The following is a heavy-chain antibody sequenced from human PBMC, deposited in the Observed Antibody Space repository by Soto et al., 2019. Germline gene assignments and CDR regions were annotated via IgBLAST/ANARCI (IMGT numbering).Heavy chain of an antibody. CDR1: GASISGGDNY. J-gene: IGHJ5*02. D-gene: IGHD3-3*01. CDR3: ARLNYDFWSDCSPYNWFDP. Sequence: PSETLSLTCTVSGASISGGDNYWRWISQPAGKGLEWIWYSSSGGSANYNPSLRSRVTRAVDTSKNQYSRKLTSVTATDTAVYFCARLNYDFWSDCSPYNWFDPWGQATLVTVS. CDR2: SSSGGSA. V-gene: IGHV4-30-4*01.